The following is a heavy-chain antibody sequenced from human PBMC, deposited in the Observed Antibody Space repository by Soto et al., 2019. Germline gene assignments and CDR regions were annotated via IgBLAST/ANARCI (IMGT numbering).Heavy chain of an antibody. CDR2: IYWDDDK. CDR3: ARAQWFGDPFDY. J-gene: IGHJ4*02. V-gene: IGHV2-5*02. CDR1: GFSFSTGGVG. Sequence: QITLKESGPTLVKPTQNLTLTCTFSGFSFSTGGVGVGWIRQPPGKALEWLALIYWDDDKRYSPSLNRRLTITKDTSKNQVVLTMTNMDVVDTATYYCARAQWFGDPFDYWGQGTLVTVSS. D-gene: IGHD3-10*01.